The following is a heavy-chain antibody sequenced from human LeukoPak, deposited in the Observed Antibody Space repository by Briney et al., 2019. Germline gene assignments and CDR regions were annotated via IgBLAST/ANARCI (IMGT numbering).Heavy chain of an antibody. V-gene: IGHV4-30-4*01. D-gene: IGHD6-19*01. J-gene: IGHJ5*02. CDR3: ARGMEQQWLVHDVRFDP. CDR2: IYYSGST. CDR1: GDSISSDIW. Sequence: ASGTLSLTCAVSGDSISSDIWWNWIRQPPGKGLEWIGYIYYSGSTYYNPSLKSRVTISVDTSKNQFSLKLSSVTAADTAVYYCARGMEQQWLVHDVRFDPWGQGTLVTVSS.